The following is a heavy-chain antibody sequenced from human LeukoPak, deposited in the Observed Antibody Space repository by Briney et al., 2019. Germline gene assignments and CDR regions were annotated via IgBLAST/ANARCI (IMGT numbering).Heavy chain of an antibody. CDR1: GFTLRSYA. J-gene: IGHJ4*02. Sequence: PGGALRLSCAASGFTLRSYAMNWVRQAPGKGLEWVSTINSSGIGTYYADSVKGRFTISRDNSKNTLYLEMNSLRAEDTAVYYCSRDGDQVTVTRFDYWGQGTLVTVSS. D-gene: IGHD4-17*01. V-gene: IGHV3-23*01. CDR2: INSSGIGT. CDR3: SRDGDQVTVTRFDY.